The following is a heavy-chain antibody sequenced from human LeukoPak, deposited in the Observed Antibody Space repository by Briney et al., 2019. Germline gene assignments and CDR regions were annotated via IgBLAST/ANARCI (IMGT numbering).Heavy chain of an antibody. V-gene: IGHV3-9*01. CDR1: GLTVVDYA. Sequence: GGSLRLSCAASGLTVVDYAMHWVRPAPGKGLEWVSGISWNSGSIGYADSVKGRFTISRDNAKNSLYLQMNSLRAEDTALYYCAKDMIVVVITGSAFDIWGQGTMVTVSS. CDR2: ISWNSGSI. J-gene: IGHJ3*02. CDR3: AKDMIVVVITGSAFDI. D-gene: IGHD3-22*01.